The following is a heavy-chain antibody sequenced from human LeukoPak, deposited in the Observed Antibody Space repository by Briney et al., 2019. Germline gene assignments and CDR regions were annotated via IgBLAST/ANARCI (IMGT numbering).Heavy chain of an antibody. CDR2: FDPEDGET. V-gene: IGHV1-24*01. D-gene: IGHD3/OR15-3a*01. Sequence: VASVKVSCKVSGYTLTELSMHWVRQAPGKGLEWMGGFDPEDGETIYAQKFQGRVAMTEDTSTDTAYMELSSLRSEDTAVYYCATVAPEDYYFDYWGQGTLVIVSS. J-gene: IGHJ4*02. CDR3: ATVAPEDYYFDY. CDR1: GYTLTELS.